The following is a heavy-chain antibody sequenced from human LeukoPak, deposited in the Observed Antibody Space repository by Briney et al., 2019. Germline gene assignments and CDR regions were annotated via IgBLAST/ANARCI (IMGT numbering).Heavy chain of an antibody. CDR1: GGSISSYY. V-gene: IGHV4-4*07. J-gene: IGHJ4*02. CDR2: IYTSGST. CDR3: ARACTSDIVVVPAVSQGNPSDIRTNYFDY. Sequence: SETLSLTCTVSGGSISSYYWSWIRQPAGKGLEWIGRIYTSGSTNYNPSLKSRVTMSVDTSKNQFSLKLSSVTAADTAVYYCARACTSDIVVVPAVSQGNPSDIRTNYFDYWGQGTLVTVSS. D-gene: IGHD2-2*01.